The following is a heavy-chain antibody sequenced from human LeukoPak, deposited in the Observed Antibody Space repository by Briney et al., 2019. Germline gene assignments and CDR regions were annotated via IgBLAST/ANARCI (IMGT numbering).Heavy chain of an antibody. CDR2: ISVYNGNT. D-gene: IGHD3-22*01. Sequence: ASVKVSCKASGYTFTSYGISWVRQAPGQGLEWMGWISVYNGNTNYAQKLQGRVTMTTDTSTSTAYMELRSLRSDDTAVYYCARERRYYDSSGYPDYWGQGTLVTVSS. CDR3: ARERRYYDSSGYPDY. V-gene: IGHV1-18*01. J-gene: IGHJ4*02. CDR1: GYTFTSYG.